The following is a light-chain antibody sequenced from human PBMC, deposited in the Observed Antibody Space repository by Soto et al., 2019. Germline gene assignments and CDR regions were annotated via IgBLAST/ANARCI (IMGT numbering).Light chain of an antibody. CDR3: QSYDNSLSGSYV. CDR1: RSNIGAGYE. Sequence: QSVLTQPPSVSGAPGERVTISCTGSRSNIGAGYEVHWYQQLPGTSPKLLIYEDTDRPSGVPDRFSGSKSGTSASLAITGLLAEDEADYYCQSYDNSLSGSYVFGTGTKLTVL. J-gene: IGLJ1*01. V-gene: IGLV1-40*01. CDR2: EDT.